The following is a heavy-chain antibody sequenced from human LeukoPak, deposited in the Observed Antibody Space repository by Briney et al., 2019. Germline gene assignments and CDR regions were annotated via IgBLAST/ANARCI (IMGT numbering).Heavy chain of an antibody. J-gene: IGHJ4*02. Sequence: SETLSLTCTVSGGSISSYYWSWIRQPPGKGLEWIGYIYYSGSTNYNPSLKSRVTISVDTSKNQFSLKLSSVTAADTAVYYCARDRGYCTNGVCSNGHYYFDYWGQGTLVTVSS. CDR2: IYYSGST. CDR1: GGSISSYY. D-gene: IGHD2-8*01. CDR3: ARDRGYCTNGVCSNGHYYFDY. V-gene: IGHV4-59*01.